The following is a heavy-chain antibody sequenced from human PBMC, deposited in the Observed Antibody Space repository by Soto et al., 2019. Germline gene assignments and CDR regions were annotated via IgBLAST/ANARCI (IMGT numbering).Heavy chain of an antibody. V-gene: IGHV3-23*01. CDR1: GFTFSSYA. J-gene: IGHJ6*02. Sequence: EVQLLESGGGLVQPGGSLRLSCAASGFTFSSYAMSWVRQAPGKGLEWVSAISGSGGSTYYADSVKGRFTISRDNSKNTLYLQMNSLRAEDTAVYYCAKVLRAQWLVRGYYYGMDVWGQGTTVTVSS. CDR2: ISGSGGST. D-gene: IGHD6-19*01. CDR3: AKVLRAQWLVRGYYYGMDV.